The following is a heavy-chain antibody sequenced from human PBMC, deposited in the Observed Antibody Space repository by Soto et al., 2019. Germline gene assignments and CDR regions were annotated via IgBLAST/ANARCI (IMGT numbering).Heavy chain of an antibody. J-gene: IGHJ6*03. V-gene: IGHV3-23*01. Sequence: EMQLLESGGGLVQPGGSLRLSCAASGFTFSNYAMTWVRQAPGKGLEWVSGISGSGGTTFYAGSVKGRFAISRDNSKNTLYLRMXXXTAXXXXXXXXXXXXXXXTTCPPLNSYFYMDVWGKGXTVTVSS. D-gene: IGHD1-26*01. CDR3: XXXXXXXTTCPPLNSYFYMDV. CDR2: ISGSGGTT. CDR1: GFTFSNYA.